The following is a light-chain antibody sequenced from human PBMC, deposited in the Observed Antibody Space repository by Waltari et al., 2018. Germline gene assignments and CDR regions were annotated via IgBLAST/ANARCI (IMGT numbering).Light chain of an antibody. J-gene: IGKJ1*01. CDR1: QSISSY. V-gene: IGKV1-39*01. CDR3: QQSYSTPWT. CDR2: AAS. Sequence: DIQMTQSPSSLSASVGDRVTITCRASQSISSYLNWYQQKPGKAPKLLIYAASSWQSGVPSRFSGSGSGTDFTLTISSLQPEDFATYYCQQSYSTPWTFGQGTEVEIK.